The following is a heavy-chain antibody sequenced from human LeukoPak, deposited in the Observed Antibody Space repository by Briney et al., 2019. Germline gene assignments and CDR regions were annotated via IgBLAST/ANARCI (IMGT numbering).Heavy chain of an antibody. Sequence: QAGGSLRLCCAASGFTFSSYAMSWVRQATGKGLEWVSTISASGGSTYYADSVKGRFTISRDNSKNTLYLQMNSLRAEDTAVYYCAKEPNYCFDYWGQGTLVTVS. CDR2: ISASGGST. CDR1: GFTFSSYA. CDR3: AKEPNYCFDY. V-gene: IGHV3-23*01. J-gene: IGHJ4*02. D-gene: IGHD1-1*01.